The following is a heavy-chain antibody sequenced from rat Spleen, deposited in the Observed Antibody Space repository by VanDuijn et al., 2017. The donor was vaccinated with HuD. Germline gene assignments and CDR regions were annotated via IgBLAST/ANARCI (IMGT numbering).Heavy chain of an antibody. CDR2: ITSGGSKT. Sequence: EVQLVESGGGLVQPGKSLKLSCAASGFTFSSFAMAWVRQAPEKGLEWVATITSGGSKTYYPDSVKGRFTISRDNGKSTLYLEIDSLRSEDTATYYCAKGPYYDGTYYPVDYWGQGVMVTVSS. CDR3: AKGPYYDGTYYPVDY. V-gene: IGHV5-25*01. D-gene: IGHD1-12*02. J-gene: IGHJ2*01. CDR1: GFTFSSFA.